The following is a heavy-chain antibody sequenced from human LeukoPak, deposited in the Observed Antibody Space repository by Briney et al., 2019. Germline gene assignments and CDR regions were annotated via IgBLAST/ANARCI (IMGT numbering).Heavy chain of an antibody. J-gene: IGHJ6*03. Sequence: SGTLSLTCAVSGGSISSSSYYWGWIRQPPGKGLEWIGSIYYSGSTYYNPSLKSRLTVSVDSSKNQFSLKLSSVTAADTAVYYCARLSGNYYYYYMDVWGKGTTVTVSS. CDR1: GGSISSSSYY. CDR2: IYYSGST. CDR3: ARLSGNYYYYYMDV. V-gene: IGHV4-39*01.